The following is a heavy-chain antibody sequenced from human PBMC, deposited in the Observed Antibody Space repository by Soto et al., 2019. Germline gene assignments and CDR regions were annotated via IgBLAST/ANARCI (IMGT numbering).Heavy chain of an antibody. V-gene: IGHV4-59*01. CDR3: ARDGGCSSTSCYLSHYYYGMDV. CDR2: IYYSGST. CDR1: GGSISSYC. D-gene: IGHD2-2*01. Sequence: SETRSRTWTVSGGSISSYCWSWIRQPPGKGLEWIGYIYYSGSTNYNPSLKSRVTISVDTSKNQFSLKLSSVTAADTAVYYCARDGGCSSTSCYLSHYYYGMDVWGQGTTVTVSS. J-gene: IGHJ6*02.